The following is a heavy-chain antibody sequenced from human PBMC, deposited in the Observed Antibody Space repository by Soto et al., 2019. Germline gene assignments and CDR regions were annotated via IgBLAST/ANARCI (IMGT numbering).Heavy chain of an antibody. D-gene: IGHD3-22*01. Sequence: QVQLVESGGGVVQPGRSLRLSCAASGFTFSSYAMHWVRQAPGKGLEWVAVISYDGSNKYYAGSVKGRFTISRDNSKNTLYLQMNSLRAEDTAVYYCAREGDYYDLSRAFDIWGQGTMVTVSS. V-gene: IGHV3-30-3*01. J-gene: IGHJ3*02. CDR3: AREGDYYDLSRAFDI. CDR2: ISYDGSNK. CDR1: GFTFSSYA.